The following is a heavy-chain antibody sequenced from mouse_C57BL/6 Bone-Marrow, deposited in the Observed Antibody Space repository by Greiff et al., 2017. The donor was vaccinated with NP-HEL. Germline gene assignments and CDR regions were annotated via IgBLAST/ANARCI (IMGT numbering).Heavy chain of an antibody. J-gene: IGHJ2*01. CDR2: ISYSGST. CDR1: GYSITSGYD. Sequence: EVMLVESGPGMVKPSQSLSLTCTVTGYSITSGYDWHWIRHFPGNKLEWMGYISYSGSTNYNPSLKSRISITHDTSKNHFFLKLNSVTTEDTATYYCARSGIPGYFDYWGQGTTLTVSS. V-gene: IGHV3-1*01. CDR3: ARSGIPGYFDY. D-gene: IGHD3-1*01.